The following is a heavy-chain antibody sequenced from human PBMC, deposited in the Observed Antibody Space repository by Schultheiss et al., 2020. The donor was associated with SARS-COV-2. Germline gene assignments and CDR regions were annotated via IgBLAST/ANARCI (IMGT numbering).Heavy chain of an antibody. CDR1: GGSISSYY. D-gene: IGHD3-10*01. CDR2: IYYSGST. Sequence: SETLSLTCTVSGGSISSYYWSWIRQPPGKGLEWIGYIYYSGSTNYNPSLKSRVTMSVDTSKNQFSLKLSSVTAADTAVYYCARSRDGSGSHPVGFDYWGQGTLVTVSS. J-gene: IGHJ4*02. V-gene: IGHV4-59*12. CDR3: ARSRDGSGSHPVGFDY.